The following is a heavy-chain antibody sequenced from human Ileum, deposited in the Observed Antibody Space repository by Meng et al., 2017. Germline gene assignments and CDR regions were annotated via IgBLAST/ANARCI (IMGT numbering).Heavy chain of an antibody. Sequence: GESLKISCAASGFTVSSNYMSWVRQAPGKGLEWVSVIYSGGSTYYADSVKGRFTISRDNSKNTLYLQMNSLRAEDTAVYYCARTFALDCWGQGTLVTVSS. CDR1: GFTVSSNY. CDR3: ARTFALDC. CDR2: IYSGGST. J-gene: IGHJ4*02. D-gene: IGHD2/OR15-2a*01. V-gene: IGHV3-66*01.